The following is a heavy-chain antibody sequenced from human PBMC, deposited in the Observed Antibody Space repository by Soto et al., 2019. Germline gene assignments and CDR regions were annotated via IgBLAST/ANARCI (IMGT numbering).Heavy chain of an antibody. CDR1: GFTFSSYG. CDR3: ARDPNIVVVPAARNYYGMDV. CDR2: IWYDGSNK. D-gene: IGHD2-2*01. V-gene: IGHV3-33*01. Sequence: QPGGSLRLSCAASGFTFSSYGMHWVRQAPGKGLEWVAVIWYDGSNKYYADSVKGRFTISRDNSKNTLYLQMNSLRAEDTAVYYCARDPNIVVVPAARNYYGMDVWGQGTTVTVSS. J-gene: IGHJ6*02.